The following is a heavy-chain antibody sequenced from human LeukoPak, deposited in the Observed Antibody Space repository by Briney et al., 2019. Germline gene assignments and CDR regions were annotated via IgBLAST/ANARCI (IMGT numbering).Heavy chain of an antibody. CDR3: ARDGRYYGSGRFQGYMDV. D-gene: IGHD3-10*01. CDR1: GYTFTGYY. V-gene: IGHV1-2*02. CDR2: INPNSGGT. Sequence: ASVKVSCKASGYTFTGYYMHWVRQAPGQGLEWMGWINPNSGGTNYAQKFQGRVTMTRDTSISTAYMELSRPRSDDTAVYYCARDGRYYGSGRFQGYMDVWGKGTTVTVSS. J-gene: IGHJ6*03.